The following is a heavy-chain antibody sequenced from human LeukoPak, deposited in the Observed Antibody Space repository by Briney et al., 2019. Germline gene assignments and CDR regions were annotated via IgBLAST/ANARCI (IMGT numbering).Heavy chain of an antibody. CDR1: GYTFTSYG. J-gene: IGHJ4*02. Sequence: GASVKVSCKASGYTFTSYGISWVRQAPGQGLEWMGWINAGNGNTKYSQKFQGRVTITRDTSASTAYMELSSLRSEDTAVYYCARGSSSSPLDYWGQGTLVTVSS. D-gene: IGHD6-13*01. V-gene: IGHV1-3*01. CDR3: ARGSSSSPLDY. CDR2: INAGNGNT.